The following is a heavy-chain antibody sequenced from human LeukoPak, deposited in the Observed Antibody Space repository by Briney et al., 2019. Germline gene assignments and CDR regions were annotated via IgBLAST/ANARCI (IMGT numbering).Heavy chain of an antibody. V-gene: IGHV3-23*01. CDR1: GFTFINHA. CDR2: ICGSGRCP. J-gene: IGHJ2*01. D-gene: IGHD4-17*01. CDR3: ARARYADSGWYFAL. Sequence: GGSLRLSCAASGFTFINHAMTWVRQAPGKGLAWVSAICGSGRCPLYADSVRGRFIISRDNAKNRVFLEMNSLSPDDTAIYYCARARYADSGWYFALWGRGTLVTVSS.